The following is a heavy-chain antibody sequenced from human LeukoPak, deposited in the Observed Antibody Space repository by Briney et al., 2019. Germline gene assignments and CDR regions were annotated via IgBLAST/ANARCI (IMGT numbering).Heavy chain of an antibody. Sequence: GASVKVSCKASGYTFTSYDINWVRQATGQGLEWMGWMSPNSGNTGYAQKFQGRVTITRNTSISTAYMELSSLRSEDMAVYYCARGFWSWFDPWGQGTLVTVSS. CDR2: MSPNSGNT. D-gene: IGHD3-3*01. J-gene: IGHJ5*02. CDR3: ARGFWSWFDP. CDR1: GYTFTSYD. V-gene: IGHV1-8*03.